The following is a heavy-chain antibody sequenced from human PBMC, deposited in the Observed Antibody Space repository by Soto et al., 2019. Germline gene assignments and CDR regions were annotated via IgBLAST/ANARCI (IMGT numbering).Heavy chain of an antibody. J-gene: IGHJ6*03. D-gene: IGHD3-16*01. CDR1: GFIFSDYS. CDR2: ISSSGSTI. Sequence: QVQLVESGGGLVKPGGSLRLSCAASGFIFSDYSMSWIRQAPGKGLEWVSYISSSGSTIYYADSVKGRFTISRDNAKNSLALQRGSLGAGDPAVYYCAGGRGGFLGGYYYSYMDVWGKGTTVTVSS. V-gene: IGHV3-11*01. CDR3: AGGRGGFLGGYYYSYMDV.